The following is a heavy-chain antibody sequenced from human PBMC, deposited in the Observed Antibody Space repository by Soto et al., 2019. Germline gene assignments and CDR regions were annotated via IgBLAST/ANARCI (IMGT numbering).Heavy chain of an antibody. D-gene: IGHD6-6*01. CDR2: IDWDDDK. V-gene: IGHV2-70*01. CDR1: GFSLSTSGMC. CDR3: ARITIIAAPGSYYYYGMDV. J-gene: IGHJ6*02. Sequence: DSCPTLVNPTQTLTLTCTFSGFSLSTSGMCVSWIRQPPGKALEWLALIDWDDDKYYSTSLKTRLTISKDTSKNQVVLTMTNMEHVDTATYYCARITIIAAPGSYYYYGMDVWGQGNTVTV.